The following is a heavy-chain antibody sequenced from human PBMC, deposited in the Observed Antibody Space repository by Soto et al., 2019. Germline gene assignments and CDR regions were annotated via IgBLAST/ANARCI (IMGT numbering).Heavy chain of an antibody. D-gene: IGHD3-22*01. CDR1: GFTFSSYS. Sequence: GSLRLSCAASGFTFSSYSMNWVRQAPGKGLEWVSSISSSSSYIYYADSVKGRFTISRDNAKNSLYLQMNSLRAEDTAVYYCARQKPPTYYYDSSGYSTGNTFDYWGQGTLVTVS. J-gene: IGHJ4*02. CDR2: ISSSSSYI. CDR3: ARQKPPTYYYDSSGYSTGNTFDY. V-gene: IGHV3-21*01.